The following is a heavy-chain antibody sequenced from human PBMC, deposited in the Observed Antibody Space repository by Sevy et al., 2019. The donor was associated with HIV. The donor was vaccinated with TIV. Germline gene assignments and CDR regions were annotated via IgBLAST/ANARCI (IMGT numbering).Heavy chain of an antibody. V-gene: IGHV1-46*01. D-gene: IGHD3-10*01. CDR3: ARGLLIWFGDLDY. Sequence: GASVKVSCKTSGYTFTTYYMHWVRQAPGQGLEWVGIINPSGGSTTYAQKFKGRVTMTSDTSTSTVYMELSSLRSEDTAVYYCARGLLIWFGDLDYWGQGTLVTVSS. CDR2: INPSGGST. CDR1: GYTFTTYY. J-gene: IGHJ4*02.